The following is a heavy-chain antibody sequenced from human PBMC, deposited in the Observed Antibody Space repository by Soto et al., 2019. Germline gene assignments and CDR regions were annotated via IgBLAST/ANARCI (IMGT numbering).Heavy chain of an antibody. CDR3: ARGRIFGVVITGRGYGMDV. Sequence: QVQLVQSGAEVKKPGSSVKVSCKASGGTFSSYAISWVRQAPGQGLEWMGGIIPIFGTANYAQKFQGRVTITADESTSTAYMELSSLRSEDTAVYYWARGRIFGVVITGRGYGMDVWGQGTTVTVSS. CDR2: IIPIFGTA. V-gene: IGHV1-69*01. J-gene: IGHJ6*02. D-gene: IGHD3-3*01. CDR1: GGTFSSYA.